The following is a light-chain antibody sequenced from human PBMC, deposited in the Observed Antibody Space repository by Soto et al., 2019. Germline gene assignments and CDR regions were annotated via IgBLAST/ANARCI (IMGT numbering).Light chain of an antibody. CDR2: GAS. CDR1: QPISHN. J-gene: IGKJ1*01. V-gene: IGKV3-15*01. Sequence: IVITQSPATLSVSPLQVSTLSCRASQPISHNLAWYQQKPGQAPRLLIYGASTRATDIPGRFSGGGSGTEFTLTISSLQSEDFAIYFCQQYNTWPRTFGQGTKVDIK. CDR3: QQYNTWPRT.